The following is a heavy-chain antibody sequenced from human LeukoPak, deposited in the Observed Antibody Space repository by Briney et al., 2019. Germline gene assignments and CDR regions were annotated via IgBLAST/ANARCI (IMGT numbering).Heavy chain of an antibody. D-gene: IGHD1-26*01. CDR2: INPNTGAT. CDR1: GYIFIDYY. J-gene: IGHJ4*02. V-gene: IGHV1-2*02. CDR3: ARDRRGSNGDY. Sequence: GASVKVSCKASGYIFIDYYLHWVRQAPGQGLEWVAWINPNTGATNSAQKFQGRVTLARDKSISTAYMELSRLTTDDTAVYFCARDRRGSNGDYWGQGTLVTVSS.